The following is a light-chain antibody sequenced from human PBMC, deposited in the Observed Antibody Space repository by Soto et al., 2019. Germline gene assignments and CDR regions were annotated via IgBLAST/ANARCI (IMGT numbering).Light chain of an antibody. V-gene: IGKV1-27*01. CDR1: QGIRNF. Sequence: DLQMTQSPTSLSASVGDRVTITCRASQGIRNFLAWYQQKPGKAPKLLIDAASTLQSGVPSRFSGSGSGTDFTLTINRLQPEDVATYSCQKYSSVPVFGPGTKVLIK. CDR3: QKYSSVPV. J-gene: IGKJ3*01. CDR2: AAS.